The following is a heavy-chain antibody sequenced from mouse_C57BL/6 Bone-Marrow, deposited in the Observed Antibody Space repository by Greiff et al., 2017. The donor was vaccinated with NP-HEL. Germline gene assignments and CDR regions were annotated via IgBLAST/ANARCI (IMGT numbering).Heavy chain of an antibody. CDR3: ARGSIYYYGSSYSDGAMDY. D-gene: IGHD1-1*01. CDR2: IHPNSGST. V-gene: IGHV1-64*01. CDR1: GYTFTSYW. J-gene: IGHJ4*01. Sequence: QVQLQQPGAELVKPGASVKLSCKASGYTFTSYWMHWVKQRPGQGLEWIGMIHPNSGSTNYNEKFKSKATLTVDKSSSTAYMQLSSLTSEDSAVYCCARGSIYYYGSSYSDGAMDYWGQGTSVTVSS.